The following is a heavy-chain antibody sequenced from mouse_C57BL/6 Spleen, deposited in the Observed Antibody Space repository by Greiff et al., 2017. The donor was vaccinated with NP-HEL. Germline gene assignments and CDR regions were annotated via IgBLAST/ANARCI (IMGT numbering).Heavy chain of an antibody. D-gene: IGHD1-1*01. CDR1: GYSITSGYY. J-gene: IGHJ2*01. CDR2: ISYDGSN. V-gene: IGHV3-6*01. Sequence: EVQVVESGPGLVKPSQSLSLTCSVTGYSITSGYYWNWIRQFPGNKLEWMGYISYDGSNNYNPSLKNRISITRDTSKNQFFLKLNSVTTEDTATYYCASYYGSSPGIYFDYWGQGTTLTVSS. CDR3: ASYYGSSPGIYFDY.